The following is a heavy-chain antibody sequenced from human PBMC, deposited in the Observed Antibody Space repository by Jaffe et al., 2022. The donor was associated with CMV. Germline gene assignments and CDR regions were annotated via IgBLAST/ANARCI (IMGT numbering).Heavy chain of an antibody. V-gene: IGHV4-39*01. CDR3: ARHAYWLHEGLGYGLRKAFDY. CDR2: IYYSGST. J-gene: IGHJ4*02. D-gene: IGHD5-18*01. CDR1: GGSISSSSYY. Sequence: QLQLQESGPGLVKPSETLSLTCTVSGGSISSSSYYWGWIRQPPGKGLEWIGSIYYSGSTYYNPSLKSRVTISVDTSKNQFSLKLSSVTAADTAVYYCARHAYWLHEGLGYGLRKAFDYWGQGTLVTVSS.